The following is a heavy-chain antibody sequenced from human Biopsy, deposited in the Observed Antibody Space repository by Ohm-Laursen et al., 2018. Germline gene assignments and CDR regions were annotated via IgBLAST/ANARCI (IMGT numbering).Heavy chain of an antibody. J-gene: IGHJ4*02. CDR3: ARHDRSGYWGLDY. CDR1: RDSISNYY. D-gene: IGHD3-22*01. Sequence: SETLSLTCIVSRDSISNYYWTWIRQSPGKGLEWIGYIYYTGSTSYNPSVKSRVTISVDTSKNQFSLKLNSVTAADTAVYYCARHDRSGYWGLDYWGQGALVAVSA. V-gene: IGHV4-59*01. CDR2: IYYTGST.